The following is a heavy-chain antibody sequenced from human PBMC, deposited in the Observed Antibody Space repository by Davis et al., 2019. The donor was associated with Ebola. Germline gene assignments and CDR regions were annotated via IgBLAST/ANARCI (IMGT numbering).Heavy chain of an antibody. CDR3: ARGVVVSPIDY. D-gene: IGHD3-22*01. J-gene: IGHJ4*02. CDR2: INHSGST. CDR1: GGSFSGYY. Sequence: MPSETLSLTCAVYGGSFSGYYWSWIRQPPGKGLEWSGEINHSGSTNYNPSLKSRVTISVDTSKNQFSLKLSSVTAADTAVYYCARGVVVSPIDYWGQGTLVTVSS. V-gene: IGHV4-34*01.